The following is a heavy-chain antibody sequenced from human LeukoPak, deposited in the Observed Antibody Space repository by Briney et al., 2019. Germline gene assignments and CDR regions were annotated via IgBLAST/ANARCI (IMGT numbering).Heavy chain of an antibody. Sequence: PGGSLRLSCAVSGLTFTAYEVASVGQAPGKGLEWISYITGPGSNIDYADSVKGRFTISRDNGQNSHYLQLNSLRADCASVYYFVRGNYDFDSWGQGTLVTVSS. CDR2: ITGPGSNI. V-gene: IGHV3-11*01. CDR3: VRGNYDFDS. D-gene: IGHD3-22*01. CDR1: GLTFTAYE. J-gene: IGHJ4*02.